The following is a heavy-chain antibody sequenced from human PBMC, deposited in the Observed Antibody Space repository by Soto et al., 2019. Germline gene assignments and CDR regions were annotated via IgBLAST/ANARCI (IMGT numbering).Heavy chain of an antibody. CDR1: GYSFTSHD. Sequence: QVHLVQSGAEVKKPGASVKVSCKASGYSFTSHDINWVRQAAGQGLEWMGWMNPHSANTGYSQKFQGRVNMTRNTSISTAYMELSSLRSEDTAVYYCARGSGAFDIWGQGTMVTVSS. CDR2: MNPHSANT. J-gene: IGHJ3*02. V-gene: IGHV1-8*01. CDR3: ARGSGAFDI.